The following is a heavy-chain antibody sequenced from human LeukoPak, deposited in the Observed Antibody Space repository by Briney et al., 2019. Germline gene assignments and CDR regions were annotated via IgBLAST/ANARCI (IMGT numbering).Heavy chain of an antibody. CDR1: GFTFSSYW. CDR2: IKRDGSEK. Sequence: GGSLRLFCAASGFTFSSYWMTWVRQAPRKGLEWVANIKRDGSEKFYVDSVKGRFTISRDNAKNSLYLQMNSLRAEDTALYFCARWGGYNYEAGYYFDYWGQGTLVTVSS. V-gene: IGHV3-7*04. D-gene: IGHD5-24*01. J-gene: IGHJ4*02. CDR3: ARWGGYNYEAGYYFDY.